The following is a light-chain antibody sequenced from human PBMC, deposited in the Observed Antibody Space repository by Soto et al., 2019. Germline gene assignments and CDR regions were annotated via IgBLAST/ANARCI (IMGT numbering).Light chain of an antibody. J-gene: IGKJ1*01. CDR2: KAS. CDR1: QSISSW. Sequence: DIPMTQSPSTLSASVGDRVTITCRASQSISSWLAWYQQKPGKAPKLLIYKASSLESGVPSRFSGSESGTEFTLTISSLQPDDFATYYCHQYNSYWTFGQGTRVEIK. V-gene: IGKV1-5*03. CDR3: HQYNSYWT.